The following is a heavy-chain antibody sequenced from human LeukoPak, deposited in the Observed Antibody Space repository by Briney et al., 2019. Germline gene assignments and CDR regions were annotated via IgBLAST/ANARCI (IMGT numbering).Heavy chain of an antibody. CDR2: INHSGTT. V-gene: IGHV4-34*01. J-gene: IGHJ4*02. D-gene: IGHD3-9*01. Sequence: IGEINHSGTTNYTRSLKRRVTISVETSKNQFSLKLSSVTAADTAAYYCARGVWLNYFDYWGQGTLVTVSS. CDR3: ARGVWLNYFDY.